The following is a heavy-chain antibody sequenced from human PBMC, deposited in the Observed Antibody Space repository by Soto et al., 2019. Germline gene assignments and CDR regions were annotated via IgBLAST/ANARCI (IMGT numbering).Heavy chain of an antibody. J-gene: IGHJ6*03. Sequence: EVQLVESGGGLVKPGGSLRLSCAASGFIFSSYSMNWVRQAPGKGLEWVSSISSSSSYIYYADSVKGRFTISRDNAKNSLYLQMNSLRAEDTAVYYCASTNSRSYYMDVWGKGTTVTVSS. CDR1: GFIFSSYS. CDR3: ASTNSRSYYMDV. CDR2: ISSSSSYI. V-gene: IGHV3-21*01. D-gene: IGHD6-13*01.